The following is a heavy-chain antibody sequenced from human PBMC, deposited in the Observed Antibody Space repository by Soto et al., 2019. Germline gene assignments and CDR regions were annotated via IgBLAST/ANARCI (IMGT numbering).Heavy chain of an antibody. Sequence: ASVKVSCKASGYTFTSYAMHWVRQAPGQRLEWMGWINAGNGNTKYSQKFQGRVTMTTDTSTSTAYMELSSLRSEDTAVYYCARVSSIVVVTARLFDYWGQGTLVTVSS. CDR1: GYTFTSYA. CDR3: ARVSSIVVVTARLFDY. D-gene: IGHD2-21*02. CDR2: INAGNGNT. V-gene: IGHV1-3*01. J-gene: IGHJ4*02.